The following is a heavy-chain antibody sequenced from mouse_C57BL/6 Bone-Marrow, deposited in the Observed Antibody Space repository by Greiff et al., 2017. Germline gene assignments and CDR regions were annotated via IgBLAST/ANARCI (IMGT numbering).Heavy chain of an antibody. CDR1: GYTFTSYW. J-gene: IGHJ4*01. CDR3: ARPYYCGTVMDY. D-gene: IGHD1-1*01. CDR2: IHPNSGST. V-gene: IGHV1-64*01. Sequence: QVQLKQPGAELVKPGASVKLSCKASGYTFTSYWMHWVKQRPGQGLEWIGMIHPNSGSTNYNEKFKSKATLTVDKSSSAAYMQLSSLTSGDSAVYDGARPYYCGTVMDYWGQGTSVTVSA.